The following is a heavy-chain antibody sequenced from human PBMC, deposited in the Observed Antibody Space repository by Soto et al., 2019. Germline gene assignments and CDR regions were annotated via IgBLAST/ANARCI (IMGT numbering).Heavy chain of an antibody. CDR1: GFTFSSYG. CDR3: AKAGTYYYDSSGYSYYYYGMDV. Sequence: PGGSLRLSCAASGFTFSSYGMHWVRQAPGKGLGWVAVISYDGSNKYYADSVKGRFTISRDNSKNTLYLQMNSLRAEDTAVYYCAKAGTYYYDSSGYSYYYYGMDVWGQGTTVTVYS. D-gene: IGHD3-22*01. CDR2: ISYDGSNK. J-gene: IGHJ6*02. V-gene: IGHV3-30*18.